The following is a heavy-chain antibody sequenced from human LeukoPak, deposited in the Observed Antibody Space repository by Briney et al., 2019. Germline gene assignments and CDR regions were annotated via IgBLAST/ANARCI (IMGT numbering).Heavy chain of an antibody. Sequence: PGGSLRLSCAASGFTFSNYDMNWVRQAPGKGLEWVAVISYDGSNKYYADSVKGRFTISRDNSKNTLYLQMNSLRAEDTAVYYCAKEKRLQFPVLDDWGQGTLVTVSS. CDR2: ISYDGSNK. D-gene: IGHD5-24*01. CDR3: AKEKRLQFPVLDD. J-gene: IGHJ4*02. CDR1: GFTFSNYD. V-gene: IGHV3-30*18.